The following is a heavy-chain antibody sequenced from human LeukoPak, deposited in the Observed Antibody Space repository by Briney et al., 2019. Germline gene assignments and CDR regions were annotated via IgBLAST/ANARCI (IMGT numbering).Heavy chain of an antibody. J-gene: IGHJ5*02. CDR3: ARAYCSSTSCHNNWFDP. CDR1: GYTFTGYY. D-gene: IGHD2-2*02. Sequence: ASVTVSCKASGYTFTGYYMHWVRQAPGQGLEWMGWINPNSGGTNYAQKFQGRVTMTRDTSISTAYMELSRLRSDDTAVYYCARAYCSSTSCHNNWFDPWGQGTLVTVSS. V-gene: IGHV1-2*02. CDR2: INPNSGGT.